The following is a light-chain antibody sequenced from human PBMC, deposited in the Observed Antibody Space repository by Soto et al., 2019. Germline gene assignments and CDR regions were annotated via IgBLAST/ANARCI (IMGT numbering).Light chain of an antibody. CDR2: GAS. CDR1: QSVSSNY. V-gene: IGKV3-20*01. Sequence: ILLTQSPGTLSLSPGERATLSCRASQSVSSNYLAWYQQKPRNAPRLLIYGASSGATGIPERLSGGGCGTVFTITIRILEDEYFVDYCRQRYGSPWTFGQGTKVDIK. J-gene: IGKJ1*01. CDR3: QRYGSPWT.